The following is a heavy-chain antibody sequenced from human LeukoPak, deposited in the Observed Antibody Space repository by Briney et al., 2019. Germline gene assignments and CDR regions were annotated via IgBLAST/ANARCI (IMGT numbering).Heavy chain of an antibody. CDR3: ARDPYTAQYSSSSLGFDY. D-gene: IGHD6-6*01. Sequence: SETLSLTRTVSGGSSSSYYWSWIRQPAGKGLEWIGRIYTSGSTNYNPSLKSRVTMSVDTSKNQFSLKLSSATAADTAVYYCARDPYTAQYSSSSLGFDYWGQGTLVTVSS. CDR2: IYTSGST. CDR1: GGSSSSYY. J-gene: IGHJ4*02. V-gene: IGHV4-4*07.